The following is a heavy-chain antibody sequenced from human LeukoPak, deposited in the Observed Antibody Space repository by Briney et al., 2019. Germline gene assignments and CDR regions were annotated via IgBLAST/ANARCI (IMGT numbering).Heavy chain of an antibody. CDR3: ARGLVLRYFDWLSPNHYYMDV. D-gene: IGHD3-9*01. J-gene: IGHJ6*03. CDR1: GGSISSYY. V-gene: IGHV4-59*01. Sequence: PSETLSLTCTVSGGSISSYYWSWIRQPPGKGLEWIGYIYYSGSTNYNPSLKSRVTISVDTSKNQFSLKLSSVTAADTAVDYCARGLVLRYFDWLSPNHYYMDVWGKGTTVTVSS. CDR2: IYYSGST.